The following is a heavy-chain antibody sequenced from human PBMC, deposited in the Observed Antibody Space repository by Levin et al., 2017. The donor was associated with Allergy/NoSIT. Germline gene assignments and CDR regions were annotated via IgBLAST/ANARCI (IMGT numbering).Heavy chain of an antibody. V-gene: IGHV4-61*01. D-gene: IGHD4-23*01. CDR1: GGSVSSGSYY. Sequence: PSETLSLTCTVSGGSVSSGSYYWSWIRQPPGKGLEWIGYIYYSGSTNYNPSLKSRVTISVDTSKNQFSLKLSSVTAADTAVYYCARVGYGGGPYGYWGQGTLVTVSS. CDR2: IYYSGST. CDR3: ARVGYGGGPYGY. J-gene: IGHJ4*02.